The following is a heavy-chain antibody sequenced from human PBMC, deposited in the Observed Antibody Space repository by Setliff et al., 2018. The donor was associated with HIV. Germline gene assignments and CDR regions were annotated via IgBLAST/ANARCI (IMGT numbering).Heavy chain of an antibody. CDR3: ASRVYYYDSSGYLREEGFDP. CDR1: GYSISSGYY. D-gene: IGHD3-22*01. Sequence: LSLTCTVSGYSISSGYYWGWIRQPPGKGLEWIGSIYHSGSTYYNPSLKSRVTISVDTSKNQFSLKLSSVTAADAAVYYCASRVYYYDSSGYLREEGFDPWGQGTLVTVSS. CDR2: IYHSGST. V-gene: IGHV4-38-2*02. J-gene: IGHJ5*02.